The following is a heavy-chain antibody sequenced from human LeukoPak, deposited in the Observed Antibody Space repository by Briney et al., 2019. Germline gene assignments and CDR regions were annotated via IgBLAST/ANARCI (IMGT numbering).Heavy chain of an antibody. CDR3: ARDHGYSGYDYYFDY. Sequence: GGSLRLSCAASGFTLSTYVMHWVRQAPGKGPEWVAVIWYDGSNQNYADSVKGRFTISRDNSKNTLYLQMNSLRAEDTAVYYCARDHGYSGYDYYFDYWGQGTLVTVSS. CDR1: GFTLSTYV. J-gene: IGHJ4*02. D-gene: IGHD5-12*01. V-gene: IGHV3-33*01. CDR2: IWYDGSNQ.